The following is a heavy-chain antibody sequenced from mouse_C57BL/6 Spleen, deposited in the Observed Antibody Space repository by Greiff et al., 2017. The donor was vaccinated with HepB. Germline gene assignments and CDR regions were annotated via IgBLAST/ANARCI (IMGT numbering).Heavy chain of an antibody. CDR1: GYTFTSYW. CDR2: IDPSDSYT. CDR3: ARDVSNSYAMDY. Sequence: QVQLQQPGAELVKPGASVKLSCKASGYTFTSYWMQWVKQRPGQGLEWIGEIDPSDSYTNYNQKFKGKATLTVDTSSSTAYMQLSSLTSEDSAVYYCARDVSNSYAMDYWGQGTSVTVSS. J-gene: IGHJ4*01. V-gene: IGHV1-50*01. D-gene: IGHD2-5*01.